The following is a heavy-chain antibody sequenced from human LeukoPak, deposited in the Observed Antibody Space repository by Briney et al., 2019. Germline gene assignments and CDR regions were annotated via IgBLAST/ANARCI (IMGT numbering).Heavy chain of an antibody. CDR2: IDSDGTNR. D-gene: IGHD3-22*01. CDR3: AKGPQLGSGYHPDY. V-gene: IGHV3-74*01. Sequence: GGSLRLSCAASGFTFSRYWMHWVRQAPGKGLVWVSRIDSDGTNRDYADSVRGRFTISRDFSKNTVHLQLNSLRAEDTAMYYCAKGPQLGSGYHPDYWGQGTLVTVSS. J-gene: IGHJ4*02. CDR1: GFTFSRYW.